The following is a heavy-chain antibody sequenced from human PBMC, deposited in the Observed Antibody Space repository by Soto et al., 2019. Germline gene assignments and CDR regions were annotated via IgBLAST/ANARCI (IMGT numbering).Heavy chain of an antibody. J-gene: IGHJ4*02. D-gene: IGHD3-3*02. Sequence: QVQLVQSGAEVKKPGASVKVSCKASGYTFTSYGISWVRQAPGQGLEWMGWISAYNGNTNYAQKLQGKVTMTTDTSTSTAYMELRSLRSYDTAVYYCARAQQSRYGYIFYPLPTDYWGQGTLVTVSS. CDR1: GYTFTSYG. V-gene: IGHV1-18*01. CDR2: ISAYNGNT. CDR3: ARAQQSRYGYIFYPLPTDY.